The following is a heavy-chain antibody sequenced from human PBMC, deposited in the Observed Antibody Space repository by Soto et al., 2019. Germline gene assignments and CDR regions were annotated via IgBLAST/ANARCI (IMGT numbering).Heavy chain of an antibody. CDR3: ARDRMPYDYVWGSYRLGFAFDI. J-gene: IGHJ3*02. CDR2: INPNSGGT. Sequence: ASVKVSCKASGYTFTGYYMHWVRQAPGQGLEWMGWINPNSGGTNYAQKFQGWVTMTRDTSISTAYMELSRLRSDDTAVYYCARDRMPYDYVWGSYRLGFAFDIWGQGTMVTVSS. CDR1: GYTFTGYY. D-gene: IGHD3-16*02. V-gene: IGHV1-2*04.